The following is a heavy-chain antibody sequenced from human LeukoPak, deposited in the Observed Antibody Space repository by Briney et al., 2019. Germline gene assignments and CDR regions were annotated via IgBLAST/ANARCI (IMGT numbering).Heavy chain of an antibody. CDR3: ARRSYSTSVDY. CDR2: INHSGST. CDR1: GGSFSGYY. V-gene: IGHV4-34*01. Sequence: SETLSLTCAVYGGSFSGYYWSWIRQPPGKGLEWIGEINHSGSTNYNPSLKSRATISVDTSKNQFSLKLSSVTAADTAVYYCARRSYSTSVDYWGQGTLVTVSS. J-gene: IGHJ4*02. D-gene: IGHD6-13*01.